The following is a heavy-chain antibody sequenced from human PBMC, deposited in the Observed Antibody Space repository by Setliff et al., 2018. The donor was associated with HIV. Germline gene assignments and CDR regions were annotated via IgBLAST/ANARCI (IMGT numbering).Heavy chain of an antibody. V-gene: IGHV1-24*01. CDR2: FDPEDGET. J-gene: IGHJ4*02. CDR3: ATRPRDDFWSGFDY. Sequence: GSVKVSCKVSGYTLTKLSIHWVRQGPGKGLEWMGGFDPEDGETIYAQKFQGRVTMTEDTSIDTAYMRMSSLRSEDTAVYYCATRPRDDFWSGFDYWGRGTLVTVSS. CDR1: GYTLTKLS. D-gene: IGHD3-3*01.